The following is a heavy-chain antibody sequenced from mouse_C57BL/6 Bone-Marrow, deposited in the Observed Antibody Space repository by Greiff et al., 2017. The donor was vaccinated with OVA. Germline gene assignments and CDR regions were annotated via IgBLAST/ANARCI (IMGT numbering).Heavy chain of an antibody. V-gene: IGHV14-3*01. CDR2: IDPANGNT. Sequence: EVQLQQSVAELVRPGASVKLSCTASGFTIKNTYMHWVKQRPEQGLEWIGRIDPANGNTKYAPKFQGKATITADTSSNTAYLQLSSLTSEDTAIYYCARLDYYGSSYDYWGQGTTLTVSS. D-gene: IGHD1-1*01. J-gene: IGHJ2*01. CDR1: GFTIKNTY. CDR3: ARLDYYGSSYDY.